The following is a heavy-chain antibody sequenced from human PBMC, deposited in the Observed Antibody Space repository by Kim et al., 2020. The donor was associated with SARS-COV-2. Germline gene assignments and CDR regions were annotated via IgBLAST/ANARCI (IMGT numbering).Heavy chain of an antibody. CDR3: ARVFNGNGLKPDFDY. Sequence: PSLKSRVTLSVDTSKNQFSLKLSYVTAADTAMYYCARVFNGNGLKPDFDYWGQGTLVTVSS. D-gene: IGHD2-8*01. J-gene: IGHJ4*02. V-gene: IGHV4-30-2*04.